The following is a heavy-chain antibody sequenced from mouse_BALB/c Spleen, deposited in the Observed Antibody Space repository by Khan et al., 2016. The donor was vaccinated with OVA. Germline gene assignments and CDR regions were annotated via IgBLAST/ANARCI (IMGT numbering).Heavy chain of an antibody. CDR2: INSNGDST. J-gene: IGHJ4*01. CDR3: ARGLFDDYYYYYGMDN. V-gene: IGHV5-6-3*01. D-gene: IGHD2-3*01. Sequence: EVELVESGGGLVQPGGSLKLSCAASGFTFSSYGMSWVRQTPDKRLELVATINSNGDSTYYTDSVKGRFTISRDNAKNTLYLQMSSLKSEDTAMYYCARGLFDDYYYYYGMDNWGQGTSVTVSS. CDR1: GFTFSSYG.